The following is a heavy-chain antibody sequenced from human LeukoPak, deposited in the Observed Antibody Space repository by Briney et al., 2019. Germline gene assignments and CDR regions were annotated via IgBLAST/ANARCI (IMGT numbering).Heavy chain of an antibody. CDR1: GFTFNKYW. J-gene: IGHJ5*02. CDR3: ARESYYYDSSGYVDWFDP. Sequence: GGSLRLSCAASGFTFNKYWMSWVRQAPGKGLEWVANIRQDGNEKYYVDSVKGRFTTSRDNAKNSLYLQMNSLRAEDTAVYYCARESYYYDSSGYVDWFDPWGQGTLVTVSS. CDR2: IRQDGNEK. D-gene: IGHD3-22*01. V-gene: IGHV3-7*01.